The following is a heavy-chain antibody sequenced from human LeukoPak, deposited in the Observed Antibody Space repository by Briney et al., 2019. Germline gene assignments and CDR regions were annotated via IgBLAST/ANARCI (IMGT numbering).Heavy chain of an antibody. V-gene: IGHV4-59*08. CDR3: ARHVEQWLTPFDY. CDR1: GGSISGFY. CDR2: IFYSGST. Sequence: SETLSLTCTVSGGSISGFYWSWIRQPPGKELQWIGSIFYSGSTNYNPSLKSRVTISVDTSKYQFSLKLSSVTAADTAVYYCARHVEQWLTPFDYWGQGTLVTVSS. J-gene: IGHJ4*02. D-gene: IGHD6-19*01.